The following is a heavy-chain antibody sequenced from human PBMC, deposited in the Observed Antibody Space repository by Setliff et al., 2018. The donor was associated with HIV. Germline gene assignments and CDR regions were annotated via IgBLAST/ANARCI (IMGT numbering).Heavy chain of an antibody. V-gene: IGHV1-18*01. D-gene: IGHD3-10*01. CDR3: ATRDYYGSGSYSTDAFDI. Sequence: APVKVSCKASGYSFINEGISWVRQAPGQGLEWMGWISAYNGNTNYAQKLQGRVTMTTDTSTSTAYMELRSLRSDDTAVYYCATRDYYGSGSYSTDAFDIWGQGTMVTVSS. CDR1: GYSFINEG. J-gene: IGHJ3*02. CDR2: ISAYNGNT.